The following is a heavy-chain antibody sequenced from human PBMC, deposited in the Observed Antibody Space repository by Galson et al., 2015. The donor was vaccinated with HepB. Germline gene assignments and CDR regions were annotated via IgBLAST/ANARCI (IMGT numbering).Heavy chain of an antibody. CDR3: ARERDEAFDI. J-gene: IGHJ3*02. V-gene: IGHV3-23*01. Sequence: SLRLSCAASGFTFSSYAMSWVRQAPGKGLEWVSAISGSGGSTYYADSVKGRFTISRDNAKNSLYLQMDSLRVDDTAVYYCARERDEAFDIWGHGTMVTVSS. CDR2: ISGSGGST. CDR1: GFTFSSYA.